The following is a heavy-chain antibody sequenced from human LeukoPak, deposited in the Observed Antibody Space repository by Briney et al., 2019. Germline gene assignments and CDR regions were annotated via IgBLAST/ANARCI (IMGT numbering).Heavy chain of an antibody. Sequence: SETLSLTCTVSGGSISSGDYYWSWIRQPPGKGLEWIGYIYYSGSTYYNPSLKSRVTISVDTSKNQFSLKLSSVTAADTAVYYCARAADSGSYYGYYYYGMDVWGQRTTVTVSS. V-gene: IGHV4-30-4*01. CDR1: GGSISSGDYY. CDR3: ARAADSGSYYGYYYYGMDV. D-gene: IGHD1-26*01. CDR2: IYYSGST. J-gene: IGHJ6*02.